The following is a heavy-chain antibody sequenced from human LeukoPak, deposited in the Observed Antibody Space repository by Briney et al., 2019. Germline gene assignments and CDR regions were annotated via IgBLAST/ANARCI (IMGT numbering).Heavy chain of an antibody. CDR1: GDTSGSYA. V-gene: IGHV1-18*01. Sequence: ASVKVSCKASGDTSGSYAMNWVRQAPGQGLEWMGWISVYHGNTVYGQKFQGRVTLTRDISTSTVYMELGSLRSDDTAVYYCARDRSNNDFWGQGTQVTVSS. D-gene: IGHD1/OR15-1a*01. J-gene: IGHJ4*02. CDR3: ARDRSNNDF. CDR2: ISVYHGNT.